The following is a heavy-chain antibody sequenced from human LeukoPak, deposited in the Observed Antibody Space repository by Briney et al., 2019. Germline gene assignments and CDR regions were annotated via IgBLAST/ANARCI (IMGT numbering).Heavy chain of an antibody. V-gene: IGHV3-23*01. J-gene: IGHJ4*02. CDR2: ISGSAHKI. CDR3: AGRVTGYSSGYVY. D-gene: IGHD5-18*01. CDR1: GITFSNYA. Sequence: GGSLRLSCVASGITFSNYAVSWVRQAPEKGLDWVSVISGSAHKIRYADSVKGRFTISRDNSENIVYLQMNNLRAEDTAVYYCAGRVTGYSSGYVYWGQGTLVAVSS.